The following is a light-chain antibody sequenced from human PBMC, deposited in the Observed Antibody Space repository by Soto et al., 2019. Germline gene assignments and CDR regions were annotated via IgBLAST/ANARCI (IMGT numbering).Light chain of an antibody. CDR2: KAS. J-gene: IGKJ1*01. Sequence: DIQLTQSPSTLSASVGDRVTLTCRASQSISNWLAWYQQKPGKAPKLLIYKASSLESGVPSRFSGSGSGTEFSLTISSLQPEDFATYYCQQYKSYWTFGQGTKVDIK. CDR3: QQYKSYWT. V-gene: IGKV1-5*03. CDR1: QSISNW.